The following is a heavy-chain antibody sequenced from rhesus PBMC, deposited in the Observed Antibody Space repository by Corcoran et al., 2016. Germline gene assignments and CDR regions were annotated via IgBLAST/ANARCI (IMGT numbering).Heavy chain of an antibody. D-gene: IGHD3-9*01. CDR1: GFSISTTGTG. Sequence: QVTLKESGPALVTPTQTLTLTCTFSGFSISTTGTGVGWIRQPPGKALEWLASIYWNDSKYYSTSLKSRLTMSQDTSKNQVVLTMTNMDPVDTATYYCARAGYEDDYGYYFPGFFDYWGQGVLVTVSS. CDR2: IYWNDSK. V-gene: IGHV2-95*01. J-gene: IGHJ4*01. CDR3: ARAGYEDDYGYYFPGFFDY.